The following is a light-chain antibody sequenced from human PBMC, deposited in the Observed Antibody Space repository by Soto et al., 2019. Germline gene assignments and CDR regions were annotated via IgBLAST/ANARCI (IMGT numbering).Light chain of an antibody. CDR1: KLGDKY. Sequence: SYELTQPPSVSVSPGQTASITCSGDKLGDKYACWYQQKPGQSPVLVIYQDSKRPSGIPERFSGSNSGNTATLTISGTQAMDEADYYCQACDSSTVFGGGTKVTVL. V-gene: IGLV3-1*01. J-gene: IGLJ2*01. CDR3: QACDSSTV. CDR2: QDS.